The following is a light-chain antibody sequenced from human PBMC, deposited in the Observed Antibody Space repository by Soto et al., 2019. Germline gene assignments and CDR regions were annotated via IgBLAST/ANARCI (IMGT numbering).Light chain of an antibody. CDR2: GAS. CDR1: QSVSSSY. Sequence: EIVLTQSPGTLSLCPGERATLSCRASQSVSSSYLAWYQQKPGQAPRLRIYGASSRATGIPDRFSGSGSGTDFTLTISRLEPEDFAVYYCQQFGSSPLFTFGPGTNVDVK. CDR3: QQFGSSPLFT. V-gene: IGKV3-20*01. J-gene: IGKJ3*01.